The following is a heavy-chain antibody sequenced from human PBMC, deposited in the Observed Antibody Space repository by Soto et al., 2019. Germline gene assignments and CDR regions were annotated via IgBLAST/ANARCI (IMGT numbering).Heavy chain of an antibody. D-gene: IGHD6-13*01. CDR1: GYTFTSYD. CDR2: MNPNSGNT. V-gene: IGHV1-8*01. CDR3: ARWGGIAAAGSYYYYYGMDV. Sequence: ASVKVSCKASGYTFTSYDITWVRQATGQGLQWMGWMNPNSGNTGYAQKFQGRVTMTRNASISTAYMELSSLRSEDTAVYYCARWGGIAAAGSYYYYYGMDVWGQGTTVTVSS. J-gene: IGHJ6*02.